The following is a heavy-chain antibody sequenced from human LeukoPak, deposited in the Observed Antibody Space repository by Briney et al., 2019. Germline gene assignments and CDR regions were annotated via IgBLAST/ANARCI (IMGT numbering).Heavy chain of an antibody. J-gene: IGHJ4*02. V-gene: IGHV3-23*01. D-gene: IGHD5-12*01. Sequence: GGSLRLSCAASGFTFSTYAMTWVRQAPGQGLEWVSSISGSGSSTYYADSVKGRFTISRDNSKNSLYLQMNSLRAEDTAVYYCAKVSGYSGSTTDYWGQGTLVTVSS. CDR3: AKVSGYSGSTTDY. CDR1: GFTFSTYA. CDR2: ISGSGSST.